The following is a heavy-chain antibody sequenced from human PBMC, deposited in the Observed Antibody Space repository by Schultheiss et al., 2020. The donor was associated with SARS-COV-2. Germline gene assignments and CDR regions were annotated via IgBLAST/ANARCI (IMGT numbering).Heavy chain of an antibody. D-gene: IGHD1-1*01. CDR3: ARRYPGFDY. CDR2: IYYSGST. Sequence: SETLSLTCAVYGGSFSGYYWSWIRQPPGKGLEWIGSIYYSGSTYYNPSLKSRVTISVDTSKNQFSLKLSSVTAADTAVYYCARRYPGFDYWGQGTLVTVSS. CDR1: GGSFSGYY. V-gene: IGHV4-34*01. J-gene: IGHJ4*02.